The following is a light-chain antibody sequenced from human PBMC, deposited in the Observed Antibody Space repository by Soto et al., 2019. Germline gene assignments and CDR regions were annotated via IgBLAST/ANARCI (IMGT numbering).Light chain of an antibody. CDR1: QSVNIY. V-gene: IGKV1-39*01. Sequence: DIQMTLAPSSLSASLGDRVTITCRASQSVNIYLNWYQQKPGKDPKLLIYAASTLQSGVTSRFSGSGSGTDFSLTISSLQPEDFATYYCQQSYSTPWTFGQGTKVDIK. J-gene: IGKJ1*01. CDR3: QQSYSTPWT. CDR2: AAS.